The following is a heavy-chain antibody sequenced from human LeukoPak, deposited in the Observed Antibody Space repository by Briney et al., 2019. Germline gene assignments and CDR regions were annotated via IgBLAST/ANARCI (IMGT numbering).Heavy chain of an antibody. J-gene: IGHJ4*02. CDR3: ARGRGSYYDTTGGLDY. CDR2: IYNGGST. CDR1: GFTVSSKY. V-gene: IGHV3-53*01. D-gene: IGHD3-22*01. Sequence: GGSLRLSCAASGFTVSSKYMTWVRQAPGKGLEWVSVIYNGGSTFYADSVRGRFTISRDSSKNTVYLQMSSLRAEDTAVYYCARGRGSYYDTTGGLDYWGQGTLVTVSS.